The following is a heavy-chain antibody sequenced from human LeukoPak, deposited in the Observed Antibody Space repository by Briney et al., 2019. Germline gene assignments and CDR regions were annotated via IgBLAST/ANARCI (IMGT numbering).Heavy chain of an antibody. D-gene: IGHD2/OR15-2a*01. CDR2: FYHGGST. CDR1: GYFITNGYY. J-gene: IGHJ4*02. Sequence: SETLSLTCNVSGYFITNGYYWAWIRQPPGRGLEWIGSFYHGGSTYYNPSLKSRVTISGDASKNQFSLKVNSVTAADTAVYYCAKKDSFIALWGQGTLVTVSS. CDR3: AKKDSFIAL. V-gene: IGHV4-38-2*02.